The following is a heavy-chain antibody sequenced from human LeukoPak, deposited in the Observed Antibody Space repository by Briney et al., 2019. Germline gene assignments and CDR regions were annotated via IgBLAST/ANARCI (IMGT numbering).Heavy chain of an antibody. Sequence: SETLSLTCTVSGGSVSSGSYYWSWIRQPPGKGLEWIGYIYYSGSTNYNPSLKSRVTISVDTSKNQFSLKLGSVTAADTAVYYCASHSDGSGWYGEGLDYWGQGTLVTVSS. CDR1: GGSVSSGSYY. CDR2: IYYSGST. V-gene: IGHV4-61*01. J-gene: IGHJ4*02. CDR3: ASHSDGSGWYGEGLDY. D-gene: IGHD6-19*01.